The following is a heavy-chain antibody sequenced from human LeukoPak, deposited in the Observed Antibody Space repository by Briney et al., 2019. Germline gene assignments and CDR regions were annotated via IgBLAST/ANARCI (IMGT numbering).Heavy chain of an antibody. CDR1: GLTFSSYD. CDR2: ISNSGDNT. V-gene: IGHV3-23*01. CDR3: AKRGLPDY. J-gene: IGHJ4*02. Sequence: EGSLRLSCAASGLTFSSYDMSWVRQAPGKGLEWVSAISNSGDNTYYTDSVKGRFTISRDNFKNTLYLHMNSPRGEDTAIYYCAKRGLPDYWGQGTLATVSS.